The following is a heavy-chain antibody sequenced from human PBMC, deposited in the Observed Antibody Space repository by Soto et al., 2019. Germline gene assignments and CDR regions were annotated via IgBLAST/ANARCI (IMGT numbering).Heavy chain of an antibody. CDR1: GYTFISYF. D-gene: IGHD6-6*01. CDR2: INPSGGST. Sequence: ASVKVSCKASGYTFISYFIHWVRQAPGQGLEWMGIINPSGGSTTYAQKFQGRVTMTSDTSTNTVYMELSSLRSEDTAVYYCATFRGSSGLDWGQGTLVTVSS. V-gene: IGHV1-46*01. J-gene: IGHJ4*02. CDR3: ATFRGSSGLD.